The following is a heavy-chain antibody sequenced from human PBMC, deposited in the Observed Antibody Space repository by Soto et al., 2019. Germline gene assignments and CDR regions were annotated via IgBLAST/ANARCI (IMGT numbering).Heavy chain of an antibody. CDR2: IYHSGST. CDR3: AKNWNWGSLVH. CDR1: GGSISSGGYS. D-gene: IGHD7-27*01. J-gene: IGHJ4*02. Sequence: SETLSLTCAVSGGSISSGGYSWSWIRQPPGKGLEWIGYIYHSGSTYYNPSLKSRVTISVDRSKNQFSLKLSSVAAADTAVYYCAKNWNWGSLVHWGQGTLVTVSS. V-gene: IGHV4-30-2*01.